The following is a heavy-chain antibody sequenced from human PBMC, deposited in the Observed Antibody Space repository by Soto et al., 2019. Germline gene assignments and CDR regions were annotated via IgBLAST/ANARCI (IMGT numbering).Heavy chain of an antibody. CDR3: ARALFSHPNLFDP. CDR1: GFTFNTYW. Sequence: PGGSLRLSCAASGFTFNTYWMSWLRQAPGKGLEWVANIKQDGSEKYYVDSVKGRFTISRDTAQNSLYLEMNSLKAEDTAVYYCARALFSHPNLFDPWGQGSLVTVSS. J-gene: IGHJ5*02. CDR2: IKQDGSEK. V-gene: IGHV3-7*01.